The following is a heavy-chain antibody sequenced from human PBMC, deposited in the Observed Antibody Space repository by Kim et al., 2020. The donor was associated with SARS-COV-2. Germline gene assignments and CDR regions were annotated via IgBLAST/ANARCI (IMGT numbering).Heavy chain of an antibody. D-gene: IGHD5-12*01. Sequence: AVKVSCKASGYTFSTHSVAWVRQAPGQGLEWMGTIIPYLGTSNYAQDFQGRLTITADRSTTTVYLDLDTLRSDDTALYYCARAGYTGYDLGYFFDYWCQ. CDR3: ARAGYTGYDLGYFFDY. V-gene: IGHV1-69*08. CDR2: IIPYLGTS. CDR1: GYTFSTHS. J-gene: IGHJ4*02.